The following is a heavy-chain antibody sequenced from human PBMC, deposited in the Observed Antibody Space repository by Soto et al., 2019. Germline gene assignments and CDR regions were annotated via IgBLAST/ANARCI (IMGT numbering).Heavy chain of an antibody. D-gene: IGHD2-2*01. CDR1: GFTFSRHA. CDR3: AKVSISWYAGFFDL. CDR2: LSDSGGSI. J-gene: IGHJ4*02. V-gene: IGHV3-23*01. Sequence: EVQLLESGGGLVQPGGSLRLSCTASGFTFSRHAMTWVRQAPGKGLEWVSGLSDSGGSIYYADSVKGRFTISRDNSMNTLYLQMNTLRAEDTAIYYCAKVSISWYAGFFDLWGQGTLVTVSS.